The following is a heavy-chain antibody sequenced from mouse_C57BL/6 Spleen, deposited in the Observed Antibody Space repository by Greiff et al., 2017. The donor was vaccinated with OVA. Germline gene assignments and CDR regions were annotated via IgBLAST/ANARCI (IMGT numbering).Heavy chain of an antibody. Sequence: EVQRVESGPGLVKPSQSLSLTCSVTGYSITSGYYWNWIRQFPGNKLEWMGYISYDGSNNYNPSLKNRISITRDTSKNQFFLKLNSVTTEDTATYYCAREEGLTGDFDYWGQGTTLTVSS. CDR3: AREEGLTGDFDY. J-gene: IGHJ2*01. V-gene: IGHV3-6*01. D-gene: IGHD4-1*01. CDR1: GYSITSGYY. CDR2: ISYDGSN.